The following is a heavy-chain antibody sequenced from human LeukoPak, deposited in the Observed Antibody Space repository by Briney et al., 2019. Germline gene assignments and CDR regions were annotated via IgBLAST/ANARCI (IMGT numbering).Heavy chain of an antibody. V-gene: IGHV4-39*01. Sequence: PSETLSLTCTVSGGSISSSSYYWGWIRQPPGKGLEWIGSIYYSGSTYYNPSLKSRATISVDTSKNQFSLKLSSVTAADTAVYYCARSGWYGSGSYYDRNFDYWGQGTLVTVSS. CDR1: GGSISSSSYY. CDR3: ARSGWYGSGSYYDRNFDY. D-gene: IGHD3-10*01. J-gene: IGHJ4*02. CDR2: IYYSGST.